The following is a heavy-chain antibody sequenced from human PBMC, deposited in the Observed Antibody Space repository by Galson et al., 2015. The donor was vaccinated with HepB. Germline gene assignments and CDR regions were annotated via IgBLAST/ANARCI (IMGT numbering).Heavy chain of an antibody. CDR1: GFSLSTRGVG. Sequence: PALVKPTQTLTLTCTFSGFSLSTRGVGVGWIRQPPGKTLEWLALIYWDENKRYSPSLKTRLTITKDTSKNQVVLTMTNMNPVDTATYFCAHSQGIAVAAYYYYYYMDIWGKGTTVTVSS. J-gene: IGHJ6*03. CDR2: IYWDENK. V-gene: IGHV2-5*02. D-gene: IGHD6-19*01. CDR3: AHSQGIAVAAYYYYYYMDI.